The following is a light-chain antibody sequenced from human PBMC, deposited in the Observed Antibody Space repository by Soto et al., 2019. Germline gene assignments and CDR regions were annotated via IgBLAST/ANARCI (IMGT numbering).Light chain of an antibody. Sequence: EIVLTQSPGTLSLSPGKRATLSCRASQSISSSYLAWYQQRPGQTPRLLIYDAIIRAPDVPARFSGSWSGTEFTLTINSLQSEDFAVYYCQQYDAWPLTFGGGTKVEIK. J-gene: IGKJ4*01. CDR1: QSISSSY. V-gene: IGKV3-20*01. CDR3: QQYDAWPLT. CDR2: DAI.